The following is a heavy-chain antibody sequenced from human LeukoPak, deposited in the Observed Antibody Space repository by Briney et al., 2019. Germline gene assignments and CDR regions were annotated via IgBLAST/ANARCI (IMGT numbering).Heavy chain of an antibody. CDR1: GFTFSSYS. J-gene: IGHJ6*04. CDR2: ISSSSSYI. D-gene: IGHD6-13*01. V-gene: IGHV3-21*01. Sequence: GGSLKLSCAASGFTFSSYSMNWVRQAPGKGLEWVSSISSSSSYIYYADSVKGRFTISRDNAKNSLYLQMNSLRAEDTAVYYRARGAAAASMDVWGKGTTVTVSS. CDR3: ARGAAAASMDV.